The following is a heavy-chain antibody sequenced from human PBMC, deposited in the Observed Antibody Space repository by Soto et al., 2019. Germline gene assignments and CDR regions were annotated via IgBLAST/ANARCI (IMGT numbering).Heavy chain of an antibody. J-gene: IGHJ4*02. V-gene: IGHV1-69*01. Sequence: QVQLVQSGAEVKKPGSSVKVSCKVSGGTFNNNLINWVRQAPGQGLEWMGWIIPLFGTPNYAQKFQGRVTITAAATTSTVYVEMTSLPSQDPAVYFCTREPRAYGGLADYWRQGTLGTVSS. CDR2: IIPLFGTP. CDR3: TREPRAYGGLADY. D-gene: IGHD4-17*01. CDR1: GGTFNNNL.